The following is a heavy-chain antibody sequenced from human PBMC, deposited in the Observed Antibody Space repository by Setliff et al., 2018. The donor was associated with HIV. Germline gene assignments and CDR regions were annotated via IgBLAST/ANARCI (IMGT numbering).Heavy chain of an antibody. CDR2: ISYSGST. V-gene: IGHV4-31*03. Sequence: SETLSLTCTVSGGSMRGGGNYWSWIRQHPGKGLEWIGYISYSGSTYYNPSLKSRVTISVGTSKNQFSLKLSSVTAADTAVYYCARDRRAHDYMDVWGKGTTVTVSS. J-gene: IGHJ6*03. CDR1: GGSMRGGGNY. CDR3: ARDRRAHDYMDV.